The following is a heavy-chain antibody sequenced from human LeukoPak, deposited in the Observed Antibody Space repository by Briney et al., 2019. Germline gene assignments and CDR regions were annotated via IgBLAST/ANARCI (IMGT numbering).Heavy chain of an antibody. CDR1: GFTFSSYS. J-gene: IGHJ3*02. CDR3: AKDPNDSSGPGTFDI. CDR2: ISSSSSTI. V-gene: IGHV3-48*01. Sequence: GGSLRLSCAASGFTFSSYSMNWVHQAPGKGLEWVSYISSSSSTIYYADSVKGRFTISRDNSKNTLYLQMNSLRAEDTAVYYCAKDPNDSSGPGTFDIWGQGTMVTVSS. D-gene: IGHD3-22*01.